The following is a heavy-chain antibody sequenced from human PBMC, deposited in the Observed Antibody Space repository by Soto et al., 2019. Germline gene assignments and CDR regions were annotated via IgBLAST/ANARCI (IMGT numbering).Heavy chain of an antibody. Sequence: GGSLRLSCAAPGFTFGSYAMTWFRQAPGKGLEWVSGVSGSGGSTYYADSVKGRFTISRDDAKNTLYLQMNSLRVEDAAVYYCAKSTLARRYEKYGLGYYGVDVRGQGTTVTVSS. D-gene: IGHD3-16*01. CDR1: GFTFGSYA. V-gene: IGHV3-23*01. J-gene: IGHJ6*02. CDR2: VSGSGGST. CDR3: AKSTLARRYEKYGLGYYGVDV.